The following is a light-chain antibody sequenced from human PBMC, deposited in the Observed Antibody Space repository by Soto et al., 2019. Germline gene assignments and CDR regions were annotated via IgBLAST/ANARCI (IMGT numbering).Light chain of an antibody. CDR2: AAS. CDR3: QQRET. Sequence: DIHITESPASLSASVGDRVSITCRASQSISSYLNLYQQKPGNAPKLLIYAASSLQSGVPSRVSGSGSGTDFTRTISNLQPEDFATYYCQQRETFGQGTKVDIK. J-gene: IGKJ1*01. CDR1: QSISSY. V-gene: IGKV1-39*01.